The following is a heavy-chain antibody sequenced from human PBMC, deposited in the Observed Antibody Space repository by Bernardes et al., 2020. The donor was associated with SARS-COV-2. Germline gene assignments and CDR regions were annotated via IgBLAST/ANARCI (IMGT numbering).Heavy chain of an antibody. CDR1: GFTVSTNY. V-gene: IGHV3-66*01. J-gene: IGHJ4*02. CDR2: IYPGANT. Sequence: SLRLSCAASGFTVSTNYMSWVRQAPGKGPEWVSVIYPGANTYSADSVKGRFTISRDNSKNTMFLQMNSLTTEDTAVYYCVRDYPDPADWGQGTLVTVSS. D-gene: IGHD6-13*01. CDR3: VRDYPDPAD.